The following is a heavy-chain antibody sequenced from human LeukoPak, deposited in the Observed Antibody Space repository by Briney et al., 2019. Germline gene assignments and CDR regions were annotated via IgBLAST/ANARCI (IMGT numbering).Heavy chain of an antibody. CDR1: GGSVNGYY. CDR2: IHYSGLT. CDR3: ARDPPEDEWNSLDS. D-gene: IGHD1-7*01. J-gene: IGHJ4*02. Sequence: SGTLSLTCTVSGGSVNGYYWNWIRQPPGKGLEWIGFIHYSGLTVYSPSFQSRVTMSVDTSRNQFSLDLSSVTAADTALYYCARDPPEDEWNSLDSWGQGTLVTVSS. V-gene: IGHV4-59*02.